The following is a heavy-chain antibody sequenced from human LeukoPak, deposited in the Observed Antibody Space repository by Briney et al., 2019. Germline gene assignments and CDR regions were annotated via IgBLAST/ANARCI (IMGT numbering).Heavy chain of an antibody. CDR3: ASALNSRSSSC. D-gene: IGHD6-13*01. CDR2: FNPETGGT. V-gene: IGHV1-2*02. Sequence: ASVKVSCKASGYSFTAYYMHRVRQAPGQGLEWMGWFNPETGGTNYAQKFQGRVTMTTDTTISTAYMELTRLRSDDTAVYYCASALNSRSSSCWGQGTRVTVSS. CDR1: GYSFTAYY. J-gene: IGHJ4*02.